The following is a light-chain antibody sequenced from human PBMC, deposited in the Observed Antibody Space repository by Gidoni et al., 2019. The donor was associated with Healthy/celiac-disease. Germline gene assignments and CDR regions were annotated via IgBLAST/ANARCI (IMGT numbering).Light chain of an antibody. J-gene: IGKJ2*02. Sequence: DIQLTQSPSTLSASVGDRVTTTCRANQSISSWLAWYQQKPEKAPKLMNYDASSLESVVPSRFGGRSSGTEFTLTISSLQPDDFATYCCQQYNSYPCTFGQGTKLEIK. V-gene: IGKV1-5*01. CDR3: QQYNSYPCT. CDR1: QSISSW. CDR2: DAS.